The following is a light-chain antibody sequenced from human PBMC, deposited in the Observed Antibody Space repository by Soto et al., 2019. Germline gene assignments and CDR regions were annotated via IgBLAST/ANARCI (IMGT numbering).Light chain of an antibody. Sequence: DIQMTQSPSSLSASVGDRVTITCRASQDISNWLAWYQQKPGKAPKSLVYAASSLQSWVPSRFSGSGSGTDFTRTISSLPPEDFATYDCQQYNSYPTFGGLTKVVIK. J-gene: IGKJ4*01. CDR1: QDISNW. V-gene: IGKV1D-16*01. CDR2: AAS. CDR3: QQYNSYPT.